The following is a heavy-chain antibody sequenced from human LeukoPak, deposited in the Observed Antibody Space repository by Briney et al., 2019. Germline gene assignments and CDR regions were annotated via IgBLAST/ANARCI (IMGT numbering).Heavy chain of an antibody. J-gene: IGHJ4*02. CDR2: TSAYNGNT. CDR3: ARALPGSYGSGSYLHYNDY. CDR1: GYTFTSYG. Sequence: GASVKVSCKASGYTFTSYGISWVRQAPGQGLEWMGWTSAYNGNTNYAQKLQGRVTMTTDTSTSTAYMELRSLRSDDTAVYYCARALPGSYGSGSYLHYNDYWGQGTLVTVSS. V-gene: IGHV1-18*01. D-gene: IGHD3-10*01.